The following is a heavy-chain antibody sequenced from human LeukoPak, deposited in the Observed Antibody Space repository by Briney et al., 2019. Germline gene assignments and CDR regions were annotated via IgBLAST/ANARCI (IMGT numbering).Heavy chain of an antibody. Sequence: PGGSLRLSCAASGFTFSTFGMHWVRQAPGKGLEWVAIIWYDGSSKYYADSVKGRFTISRDNSKNTLYLQMNSLRAEDTAVYYCARGTPFLGITGTIIGNWFDPWGQGTLVTVSS. J-gene: IGHJ5*02. D-gene: IGHD1-7*01. CDR3: ARGTPFLGITGTIIGNWFDP. V-gene: IGHV3-30*02. CDR2: IWYDGSSK. CDR1: GFTFSTFG.